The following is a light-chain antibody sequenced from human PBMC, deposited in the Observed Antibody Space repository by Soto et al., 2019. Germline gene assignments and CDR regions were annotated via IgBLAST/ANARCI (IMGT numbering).Light chain of an antibody. V-gene: IGKV1-5*03. CDR3: QQYDRFPYT. J-gene: IGKJ2*01. Sequence: DIQMTQSPSTLSASIGDTVIITCRASQSINSWLAWYQQKPGKAPKLLLHKASTLESGVPSRFSGSESGTEFTLTISSLQPDDFATFYCQQYDRFPYTFGQGTKLEIK. CDR2: KAS. CDR1: QSINSW.